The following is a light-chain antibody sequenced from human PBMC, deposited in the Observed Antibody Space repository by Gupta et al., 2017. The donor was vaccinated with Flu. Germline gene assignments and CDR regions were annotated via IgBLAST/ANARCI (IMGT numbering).Light chain of an antibody. J-gene: IGKJ4*01. V-gene: IGKV1-39*01. CDR3: QQGDSTPIT. CDR1: QSISNY. CDR2: ATS. Sequence: DIQTTQSPSSLSASVGDRVTITCRASQSISNYLNWYQQKPGKAPKLLIFATSSLESGVPSRFSGSGSGTDFTLTISRLQPEDFATYYCQQGDSTPITFGGGTKVEIK.